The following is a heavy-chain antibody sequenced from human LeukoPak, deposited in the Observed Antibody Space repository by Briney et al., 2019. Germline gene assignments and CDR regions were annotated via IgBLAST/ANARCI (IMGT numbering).Heavy chain of an antibody. CDR2: ISGTGDST. V-gene: IGHV3-23*01. D-gene: IGHD3-16*01. J-gene: IGHJ6*02. CDR1: GITLRNSA. CDR3: AKGRGELPYYYYGLDV. Sequence: GGSLRLTCAASGITLRNSAMSWVRQAPGKGLEWVSAISGTGDSTYYADSVKGRFAISRDNSKNTLYLQMNTLSAEDTALYYCAKGRGELPYYYYGLDVWGLGTTVIVSS.